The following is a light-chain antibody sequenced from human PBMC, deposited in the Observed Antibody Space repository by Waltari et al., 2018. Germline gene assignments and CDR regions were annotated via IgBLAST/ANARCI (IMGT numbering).Light chain of an antibody. CDR1: QGISSY. CDR2: AAP. J-gene: IGKJ2*01. V-gene: IGKV1-8*01. Sequence: AIRMTQSPSSFSASTGDRVTITCRASQGISSYLAWYQQKPGKAPKLLIYAAPTLQSGVPSRFSGSGSGTDFTLTISCLQSEDFATYYCQQYYSYPRATFGQGTKLEIK. CDR3: QQYYSYPRAT.